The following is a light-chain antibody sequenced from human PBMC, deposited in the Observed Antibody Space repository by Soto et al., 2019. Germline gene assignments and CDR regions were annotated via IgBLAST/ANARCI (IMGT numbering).Light chain of an antibody. V-gene: IGLV1-44*01. J-gene: IGLJ2*01. CDR2: GNN. CDR1: GSSIGTNT. Sequence: QSVLTQPPSASGTPGQRVTISCSGSGSSIGTNTVNWYRQLPGTAHKLLIYGNNQRPSGVPDRVSGSKSGTSASLAISGLQSEDEADYYCAAWDGSLNNVLFGGGTKLTVL. CDR3: AAWDGSLNNVL.